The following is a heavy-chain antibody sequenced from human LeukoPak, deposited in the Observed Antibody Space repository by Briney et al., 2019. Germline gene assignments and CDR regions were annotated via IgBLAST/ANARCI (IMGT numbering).Heavy chain of an antibody. V-gene: IGHV3-23*01. CDR3: AKDLFRWAFDF. J-gene: IGHJ3*01. CDR1: GFTFSSYA. D-gene: IGHD2-15*01. Sequence: GGSLRLSCAASGFTFSSYAMSWVRQAPGKGLEWVSAISGSGGSTYYADSVKGRFTLFRDNSKNTLYLQMNSLRVEDTAVYYCAKDLFRWAFDFWGQGTMVTVSS. CDR2: ISGSGGST.